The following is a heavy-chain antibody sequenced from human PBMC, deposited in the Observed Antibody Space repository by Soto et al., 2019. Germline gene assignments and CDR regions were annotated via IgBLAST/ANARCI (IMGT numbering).Heavy chain of an antibody. CDR3: ARLPKGSRVTS. D-gene: IGHD4-17*01. Sequence: EVQLLESGGGLIHPGGSLRRSCVASGFRFSDHSMNWVRQAPGKGLEWVSYITSSGDSIYYADSVKGRFTVSRDNAKNSLFLQMNSLRDADTAVYYCARLPKGSRVTSWGQGTLVTVSS. J-gene: IGHJ4*02. CDR1: GFRFSDHS. CDR2: ITSSGDSI. V-gene: IGHV3-48*02.